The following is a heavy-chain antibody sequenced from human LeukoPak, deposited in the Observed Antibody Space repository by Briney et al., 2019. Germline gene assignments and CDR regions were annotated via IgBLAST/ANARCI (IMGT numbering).Heavy chain of an antibody. D-gene: IGHD6-13*01. CDR3: ARVPYSSSWYGLGYYYMDV. CDR2: IDSNSNFM. CDR1: VFTFGLDS. V-gene: IGHV3-21*04. Sequence: GGSLRLSCAASVFTFGLDSMTWVRQAPGTGREGCSVIDSNSNFMNYPDSVKGRFTIPRDNAKNSLYLQMNSLRADDTAVYYCARVPYSSSWYGLGYYYMDVWGKGTTVTISS. J-gene: IGHJ6*03.